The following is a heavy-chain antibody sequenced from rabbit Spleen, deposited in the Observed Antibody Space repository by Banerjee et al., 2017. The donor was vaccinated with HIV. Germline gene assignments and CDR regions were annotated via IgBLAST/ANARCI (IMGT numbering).Heavy chain of an antibody. CDR1: GFDFSSSYY. Sequence: QSLEESGGDLVKPGASLTLTCTASGFDFSSSYYMCWVRQAPGKGLEWIACISTGSSGSTYYASWAKGRFTISKTSSTTVTLQMTSLTAADTATYFCARGSATMTLVITGYSLSLWGQGTLVTVS. J-gene: IGHJ6*01. CDR3: ARGSATMTLVITGYSLSL. V-gene: IGHV1S40*01. D-gene: IGHD2-1*01. CDR2: ISTGSSGST.